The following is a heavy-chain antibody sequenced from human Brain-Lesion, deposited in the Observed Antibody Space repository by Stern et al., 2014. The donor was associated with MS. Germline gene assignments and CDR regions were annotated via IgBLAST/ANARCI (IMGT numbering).Heavy chain of an antibody. CDR1: GYIFTGYY. D-gene: IGHD3-3*01. CDR2: IKPNTGGK. CDR3: ARDQRGITIFGVVTDYYYLGMDV. Sequence: QVQLVQSGAEVKKPGASVKVSCKTSGYIFTGYYIHWVRQAPGQGLEWMAWIKPNTGGKKYAQKFMGRVTVSSDTSISTAYVELSRLTSDDTAVYYCARDQRGITIFGVVTDYYYLGMDVWGQGTTVTVSS. J-gene: IGHJ6*02. V-gene: IGHV1-2*02.